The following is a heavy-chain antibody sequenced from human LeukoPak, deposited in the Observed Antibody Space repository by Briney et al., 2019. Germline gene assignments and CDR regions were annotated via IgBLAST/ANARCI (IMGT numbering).Heavy chain of an antibody. V-gene: IGHV1-2*02. J-gene: IGHJ5*02. D-gene: IGHD5-18*01. CDR2: INPNSGGT. CDR1: GGTFSCYA. CDR3: VRSPGGYSWFDP. Sequence: ASVKVSCKASGGTFSCYAISWVRQAPGQGLEWMGWINPNSGGTNYAQNFQGRVTMTRDTSINTVYMELTTLRYDDTAVYYCVRSPGGYSWFDPWGQGTLVTVSS.